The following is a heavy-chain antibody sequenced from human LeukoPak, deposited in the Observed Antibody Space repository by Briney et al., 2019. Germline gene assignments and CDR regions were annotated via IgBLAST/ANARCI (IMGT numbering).Heavy chain of an antibody. J-gene: IGHJ6*02. CDR2: MNPNSGNT. CDR3: ARGLVVGATRGGFYYGMDVWGFYYGMDV. CDR1: GYTFTSYD. Sequence: ASVKVSCKASGYTFTSYDINWVRQATGQGLEWMGWMNPNSGNTGYAQKFQGRVTMIRNTSISTAYVELSSLRSEDTAVYYCARGLVVGATRGGFYYGMDVWGFYYGMDVWGQGTTVTVSS. V-gene: IGHV1-8*01. D-gene: IGHD1-26*01.